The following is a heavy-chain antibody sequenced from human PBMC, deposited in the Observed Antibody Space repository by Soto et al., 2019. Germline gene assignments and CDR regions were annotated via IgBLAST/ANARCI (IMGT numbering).Heavy chain of an antibody. Sequence: QLQLQESGPGLVKPSETLSLTCTVSGGSISSSSYYWGWIRQPPGKGLEWIGSIYYSGSTYYNPSLKSRVTISVDTFKNQFSLKLSSVTAADTAVYYCARSYDILTLDIWGQGTMVTVSS. CDR2: IYYSGST. CDR1: GGSISSSSYY. D-gene: IGHD3-9*01. J-gene: IGHJ3*02. CDR3: ARSYDILTLDI. V-gene: IGHV4-39*01.